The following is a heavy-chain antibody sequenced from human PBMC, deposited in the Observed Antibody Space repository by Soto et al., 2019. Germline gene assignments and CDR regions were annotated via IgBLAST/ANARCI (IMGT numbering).Heavy chain of an antibody. V-gene: IGHV4-34*01. J-gene: IGHJ4*02. D-gene: IGHD5-12*01. CDR1: GGSFSGDY. CDR2: INHCGST. CDR3: ARRTEGGYDASFDY. Sequence: QVQLQQWGAGLLKPSETLSLTCAVYGGSFSGDYCCWMRQPPAQGLVWSGEINHCGSTNYDPSLNSRVTISVDTSKNQSSLKLSSVTAADTAVYYCARRTEGGYDASFDYWGQGTLVTVSS.